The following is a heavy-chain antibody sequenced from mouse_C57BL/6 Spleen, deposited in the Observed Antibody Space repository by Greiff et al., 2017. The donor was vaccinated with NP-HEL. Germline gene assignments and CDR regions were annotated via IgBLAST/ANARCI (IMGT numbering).Heavy chain of an antibody. D-gene: IGHD2-3*01. V-gene: IGHV5-17*01. CDR3: ARSDGYYYYAMDY. Sequence: DVQLVESGGGLVKPGGSLKLSCAASGFTFSDYGMHWVRQAPEKGLEWVAYISSGSSTIYYADTVKGRFTISRDNAKNTLFLQMTSLRSEDTAMYYCARSDGYYYYAMDYWGQGTSVTVSS. J-gene: IGHJ4*01. CDR1: GFTFSDYG. CDR2: ISSGSSTI.